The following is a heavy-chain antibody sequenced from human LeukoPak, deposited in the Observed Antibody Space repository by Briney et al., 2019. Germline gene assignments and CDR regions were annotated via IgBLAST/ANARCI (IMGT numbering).Heavy chain of an antibody. J-gene: IGHJ4*02. V-gene: IGHV1-69*04. CDR2: IIPILGIA. CDR1: GGTFSSYA. Sequence: RASVKVSCKASGGTFSSYAISWVRQAPGQGLEWMGRIIPILGIANYAQKFQGRVTITADKSTSTAYMELSSLRSEDTAVYYCARDQYYDFWSGYYGEVYYFDYWGQGTLVTVSS. D-gene: IGHD3-3*01. CDR3: ARDQYYDFWSGYYGEVYYFDY.